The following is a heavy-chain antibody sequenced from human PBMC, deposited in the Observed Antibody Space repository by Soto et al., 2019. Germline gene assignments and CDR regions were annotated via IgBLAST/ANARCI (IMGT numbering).Heavy chain of an antibody. J-gene: IGHJ4*02. CDR1: GLTFSDYY. CDR3: ARRRITRIVVAPVAY. V-gene: IGHV3-11*01. D-gene: IGHD3-22*01. Sequence: GGSLRLSCAASGLTFSDYYMSWIRQAPGKGLEWVSYINISDSTIYYADSVKGRFTISRDNAKNSLYLQINSLRAEDTAVYYCARRRITRIVVAPVAYWGQGTLVTVSS. CDR2: INISDSTI.